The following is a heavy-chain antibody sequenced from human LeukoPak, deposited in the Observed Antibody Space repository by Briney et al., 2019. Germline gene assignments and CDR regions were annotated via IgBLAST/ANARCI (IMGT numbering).Heavy chain of an antibody. V-gene: IGHV3-74*01. Sequence: GGSLRLSCAASGFTFSSYWMHWVRQAPGEGLVWVSRINSDGSSTSYADSVKGRFTISRDNAKNTLCLQMNSLRAEDTAVYYCARDTSYSSGPFDYWGQGTLVTVSS. CDR1: GFTFSSYW. CDR2: INSDGSST. CDR3: ARDTSYSSGPFDY. D-gene: IGHD6-19*01. J-gene: IGHJ4*02.